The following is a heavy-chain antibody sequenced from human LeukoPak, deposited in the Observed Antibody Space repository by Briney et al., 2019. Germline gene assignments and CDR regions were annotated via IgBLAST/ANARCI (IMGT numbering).Heavy chain of an antibody. CDR3: ARAGSGIVGATPGADY. D-gene: IGHD1-26*01. V-gene: IGHV1-69*04. Sequence: ASVKVSCKASGGTFSSYAISWVRQAPGQGLEWMGRIIPSFGIANYAQKFQGRVTITADKSTSTAYMELSSLRSEDTAVYYCARAGSGIVGATPGADYWGQGTLVTVSS. CDR1: GGTFSSYA. J-gene: IGHJ4*02. CDR2: IIPSFGIA.